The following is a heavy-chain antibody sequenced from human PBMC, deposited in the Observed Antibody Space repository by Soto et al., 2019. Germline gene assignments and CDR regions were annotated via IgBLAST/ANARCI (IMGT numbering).Heavy chain of an antibody. V-gene: IGHV4-30-4*01. CDR3: AREIMPLTNDWYFDL. CDR2: IFYSGST. Sequence: QVQLQESGPGLVKPSETLSLTCTVSGGSISGGVHSWSWIRQPPGKGLEWIGHIFYSGSTYYNPYLKSRLTISVDTSKNQFSLRLSSVTAADTAVYYCAREIMPLTNDWYFDLWGRGTLVTVSS. D-gene: IGHD2-8*01. CDR1: GGSISGGVHS. J-gene: IGHJ2*01.